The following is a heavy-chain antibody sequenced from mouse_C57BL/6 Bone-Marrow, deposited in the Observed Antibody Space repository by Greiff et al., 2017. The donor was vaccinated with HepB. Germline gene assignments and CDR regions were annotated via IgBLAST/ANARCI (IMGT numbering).Heavy chain of an antibody. CDR2: SRNKANDYTT. CDR1: GFTFSDFY. D-gene: IGHD1-1*02. J-gene: IGHJ1*03. V-gene: IGHV7-1*01. Sequence: EVKLMESGGGLVQSGRSLRLSCATSGFTFSDFYMEWVRQAPGKGLEWIAASRNKANDYTTEYSASVKGRFIVSRDTSQSILYLQMNALRAEDTAIYYCARDAEGSHWYFDVWGTGTTVTVSS. CDR3: ARDAEGSHWYFDV.